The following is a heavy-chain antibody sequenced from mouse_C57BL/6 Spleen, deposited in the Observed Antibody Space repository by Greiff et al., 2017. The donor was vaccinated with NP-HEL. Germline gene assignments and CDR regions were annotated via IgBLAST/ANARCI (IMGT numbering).Heavy chain of an antibody. CDR2: IRNKANGYTT. D-gene: IGHD2-3*01. Sequence: EVKLMESGGGLVQPGGSLSLSCAASGFTFTDYYMSWVRQPPGKALEWLGFIRNKANGYTTEYSASVKGRFTISRDTSQSILYLQMNALGAEDSATYYCARSTIYEPYYFDYWGQGTTLTVSS. J-gene: IGHJ2*01. CDR1: GFTFTDYY. V-gene: IGHV7-3*01. CDR3: ARSTIYEPYYFDY.